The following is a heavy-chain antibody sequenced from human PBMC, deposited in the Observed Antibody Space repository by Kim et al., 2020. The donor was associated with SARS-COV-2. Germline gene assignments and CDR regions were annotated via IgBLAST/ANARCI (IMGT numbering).Heavy chain of an antibody. V-gene: IGHV3-23*01. D-gene: IGHD2-21*01. CDR3: AEDIWCLAGNDH. J-gene: IGHJ4*02. CDR2: ISGDTKT. Sequence: GGSLRLSCATSGFTFSTNAMNWVRQAPGKGLEWVAGISGDTKTYYSDSVNSRFTISSDFSKNTLFLQIISLRGADTAPYYCAEDIWCLAGNDHWGQGTL. CDR1: GFTFSTNA.